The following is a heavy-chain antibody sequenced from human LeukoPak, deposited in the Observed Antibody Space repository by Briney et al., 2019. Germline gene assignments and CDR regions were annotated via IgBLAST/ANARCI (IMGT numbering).Heavy chain of an antibody. CDR2: INHSGST. V-gene: IGHV4-34*01. CDR3: ARAYTFDY. CDR1: GGSFSGHY. D-gene: IGHD1-1*01. J-gene: IGHJ4*02. Sequence: PSETLSLTCAVYGGSFSGHYWSWIRQPPGKGLEWIGEINHSGSTNYNPSLKSRVTISVDTSKNQFSLKLSSVTAADTAVYYCARAYTFDYWGQGTLVTVSS.